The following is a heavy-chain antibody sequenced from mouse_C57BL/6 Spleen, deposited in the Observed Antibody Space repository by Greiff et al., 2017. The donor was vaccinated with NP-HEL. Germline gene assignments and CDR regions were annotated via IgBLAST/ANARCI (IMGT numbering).Heavy chain of an antibody. Sequence: EVKLVESGAELVKPGASVKLSCTASGFNIKDYYMHWVKQRTEQGLEWIGRIDPEDGETKYAPKFQGKATITADTSSNTAYLQLSSLTSEDTAVYYCARLRQRGWGQVTTLTVSS. CDR1: GFNIKDYY. V-gene: IGHV14-2*01. CDR3: ARLRQRG. CDR2: IDPEDGET. D-gene: IGHD2-4*01. J-gene: IGHJ2*01.